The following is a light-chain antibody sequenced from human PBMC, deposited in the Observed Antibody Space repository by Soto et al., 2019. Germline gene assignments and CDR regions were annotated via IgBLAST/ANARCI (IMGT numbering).Light chain of an antibody. CDR3: QQSYSSYS. Sequence: DIQLTQSPSSLSASVGDRVTITCRAGQSINNYLNWYQQKLGKAPKLLIHAAPTLQSGVPSRFSGSGFGTHFTLTISTLQPEDFGTYFCQQSYSSYSFGQGTKLEIK. V-gene: IGKV1-39*01. J-gene: IGKJ2*01. CDR1: QSINNY. CDR2: AAP.